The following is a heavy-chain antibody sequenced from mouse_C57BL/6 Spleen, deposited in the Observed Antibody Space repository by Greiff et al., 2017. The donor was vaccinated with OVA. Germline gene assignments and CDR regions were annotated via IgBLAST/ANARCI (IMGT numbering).Heavy chain of an antibody. J-gene: IGHJ3*01. D-gene: IGHD1-1*01. CDR1: GYTFTSYW. CDR3: ARELLRGGFAY. CDR2: IHPNSGST. Sequence: VQLQQPGAELVKPGASVKLSCKASGYTFTSYWMHWVKQRPGQGLEWIGMIHPNSGSTNYNEKFKSKATLTVDKSSSTAYMQLSSLTSEDSAVYYCARELLRGGFAYWGQGTLVTVSA. V-gene: IGHV1-64*01.